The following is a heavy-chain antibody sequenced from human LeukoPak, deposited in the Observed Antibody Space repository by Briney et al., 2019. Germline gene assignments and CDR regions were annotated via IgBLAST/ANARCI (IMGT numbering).Heavy chain of an antibody. CDR1: GFTFNNHN. V-gene: IGHV3-48*01. D-gene: IGHD2-15*01. CDR2: ISGRGEAI. J-gene: IGHJ4*02. CDR3: ARTYGSGSLDY. Sequence: GGSLRLSCAASGFTFNNHNMDWVRQAPGKGLEWISYISGRGEAIFYADSVQGRFTISRDNAKNSIYLQTNGLTAEDTAVYYCARTYGSGSLDYGGQGTLVTVSS.